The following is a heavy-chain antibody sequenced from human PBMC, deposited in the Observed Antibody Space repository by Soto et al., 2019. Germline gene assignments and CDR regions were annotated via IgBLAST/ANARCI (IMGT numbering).Heavy chain of an antibody. J-gene: IGHJ4*02. D-gene: IGHD3-9*01. CDR3: ARDRSDSDIFTGPYFDY. Sequence: ETLSLTCTVSGGSISSYCWSWIRQPAVKGLEWIGRIYTSGSTNYNPSLKSRVTMSIDTSKNQFSLKLSSVTAADTAVYYCARDRSDSDIFTGPYFDYWGQRTPVTFCS. V-gene: IGHV4-4*07. CDR2: IYTSGST. CDR1: GGSISSYC.